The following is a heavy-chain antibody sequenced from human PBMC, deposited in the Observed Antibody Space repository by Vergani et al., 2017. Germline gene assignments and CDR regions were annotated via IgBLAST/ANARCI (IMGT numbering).Heavy chain of an antibody. J-gene: IGHJ4*02. Sequence: QVQLQQWGAGLLKPSETLSLTCAVYGGSFSGYYWSWIRQPPGKGLEWIGYIYHSGTTYYSPSLKSRVTISVDRSKNQFSLKLSSVTAADTAVYYCAREGCSSTSCYFDYWGQGTLVTVSS. V-gene: IGHV4-34*01. CDR3: AREGCSSTSCYFDY. CDR2: IYHSGTT. CDR1: GGSFSGYY. D-gene: IGHD2-2*01.